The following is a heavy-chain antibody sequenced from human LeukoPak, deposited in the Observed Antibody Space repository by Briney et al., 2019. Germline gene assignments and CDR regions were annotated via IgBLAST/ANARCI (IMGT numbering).Heavy chain of an antibody. V-gene: IGHV4-34*01. Sequence: IPSETLSLTCAVYGGSFSGYYWSWIRQPPGKGLEWIGEINHSGSTNYNPSLKSRVTISVDTSKNQFSLKLSSVTAADTAVYYCAKDLRKDGIWDIDYWGQGTLVTVSS. D-gene: IGHD1-14*01. J-gene: IGHJ4*02. CDR3: AKDLRKDGIWDIDY. CDR1: GGSFSGYY. CDR2: INHSGST.